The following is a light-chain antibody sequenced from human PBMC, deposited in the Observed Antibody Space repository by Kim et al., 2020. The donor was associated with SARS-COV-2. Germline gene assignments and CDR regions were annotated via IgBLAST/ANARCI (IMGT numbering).Light chain of an antibody. J-gene: IGLJ2*01. CDR3: GTWDSSLSAVV. Sequence: QSVLTQPPSVSAAPGQKVTISCSGSSSNIGYNYVSWYQQLPGTAPKLLIYDNNNRPSGIPDRFSGSKSGTSATLGITGLQTGDEADYYCGTWDSSLSAVVFGGGTQLTVL. CDR2: DNN. CDR1: SSNIGYNY. V-gene: IGLV1-51*01.